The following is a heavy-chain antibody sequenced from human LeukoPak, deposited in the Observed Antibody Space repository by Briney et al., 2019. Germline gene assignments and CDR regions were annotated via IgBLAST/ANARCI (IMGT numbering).Heavy chain of an antibody. CDR3: TTGYYYDSSGYLY. CDR2: IKSKTDGGTT. D-gene: IGHD3-22*01. Sequence: GGSLRLSCAASGFTFSNAWMSWVRQAPGKGLEWVGRIKSKTDGGTTDYAAPVKGRFTISRDDSKNTLYLQMNSLKTEDTAVYYCTTGYYYDSSGYLYWGQGTLVTVTS. J-gene: IGHJ4*02. CDR1: GFTFSNAW. V-gene: IGHV3-15*01.